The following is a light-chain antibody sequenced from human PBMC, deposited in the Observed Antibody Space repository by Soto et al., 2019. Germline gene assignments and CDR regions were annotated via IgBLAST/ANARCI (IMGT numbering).Light chain of an antibody. CDR3: QQYGTSPRGT. V-gene: IGKV3-20*01. CDR1: QSVSSTF. J-gene: IGKJ1*01. CDR2: GAS. Sequence: DIVLTQSPGTLSLSPGERATLSCRASQSVSSTFFAWYQQKPGQAPRLLMFGASNRATGIPDRCSGSGCGTDFTLTISRLEPEDFVMYYCQQYGTSPRGTFGQGTKVEVK.